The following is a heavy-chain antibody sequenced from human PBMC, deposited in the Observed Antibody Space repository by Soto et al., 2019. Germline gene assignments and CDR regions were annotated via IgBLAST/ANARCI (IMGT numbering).Heavy chain of an antibody. CDR1: GGTFSSYA. Sequence: SVKVSCKASGGTFSSYAISWLRQAPGQGLEWMGGIIPIFGTANYAQKFQGRVTITADESTSTAYMELSSLRSEDTAVYYCARLPDYYDSSGSFGYWGQGTLVTVSS. CDR3: ARLPDYYDSSGSFGY. V-gene: IGHV1-69*13. D-gene: IGHD3-22*01. J-gene: IGHJ4*02. CDR2: IIPIFGTA.